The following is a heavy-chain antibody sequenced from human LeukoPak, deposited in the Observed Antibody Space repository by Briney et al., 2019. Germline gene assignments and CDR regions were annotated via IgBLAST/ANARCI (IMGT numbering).Heavy chain of an antibody. CDR3: ARSKESSGWYAY. D-gene: IGHD6-19*01. J-gene: IGHJ4*02. Sequence: GESLKISCKGSGYSFINYWIGWVRQMPGKGLEWMGIIYPGDSDTRYSPSFKGQVTISVDKSINTAYLQWSSLKASDTAMYYCARSKESSGWYAYWGQGTLVTVSS. V-gene: IGHV5-51*01. CDR1: GYSFINYW. CDR2: IYPGDSDT.